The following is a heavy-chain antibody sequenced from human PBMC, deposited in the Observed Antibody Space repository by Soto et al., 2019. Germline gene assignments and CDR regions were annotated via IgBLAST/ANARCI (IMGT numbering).Heavy chain of an antibody. CDR1: GFTFSSYA. CDR3: AKWGIYAILTGYSANGYFAY. D-gene: IGHD3-9*01. CDR2: ISGSGGST. V-gene: IGHV3-23*01. Sequence: GSLRLSCAASGFTFSSYAMSWVRQAPGKGLEWVSAISGSGGSTYYADSVKGRFTISRDNSKNTLYLQMNSLRAEDTAVYYCAKWGIYAILTGYSANGYFAYWGHGSLVTVSS. J-gene: IGHJ4*01.